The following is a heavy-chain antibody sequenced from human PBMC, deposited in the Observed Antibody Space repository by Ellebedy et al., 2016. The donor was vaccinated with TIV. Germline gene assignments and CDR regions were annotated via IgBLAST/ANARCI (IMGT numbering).Heavy chain of an antibody. CDR1: GGTFSSYA. V-gene: IGHV1-69*13. Sequence: AASVKVSCKASGGTFSSYAISWVRQAPGQGLEWMGGIIPIFGTANYAQKFQGRVTITADESTSTAYMELSSLRSEDTAVYYCARDPTTNYGSGTSQSPYFDYWGQGTLVTVSS. CDR2: IIPIFGTA. CDR3: ARDPTTNYGSGTSQSPYFDY. J-gene: IGHJ4*02. D-gene: IGHD3-10*01.